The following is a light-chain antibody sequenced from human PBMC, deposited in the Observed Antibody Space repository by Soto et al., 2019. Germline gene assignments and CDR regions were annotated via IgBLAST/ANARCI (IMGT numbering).Light chain of an antibody. CDR1: QSVSSSY. J-gene: IGKJ2*01. CDR3: QQYGSSPQDT. CDR2: GAS. Sequence: EIVLTQSPGTLSLSPGERATLSCRASQSVSSSYLAWYQQKPGQAPRLLIYGASSRATGIPDRFSGSGSGTDFTLPISRREPEDFAVYYCQQYGSSPQDTFGQGTKLEIK. V-gene: IGKV3-20*01.